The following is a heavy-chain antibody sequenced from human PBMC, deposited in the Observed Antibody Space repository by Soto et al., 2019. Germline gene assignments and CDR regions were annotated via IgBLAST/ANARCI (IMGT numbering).Heavy chain of an antibody. V-gene: IGHV4-30-2*01. D-gene: IGHD6-13*01. CDR1: GGSIISGDYS. Sequence: SETLSLTCAVSGGSIISGDYSWSWIGQPPGKGLEWIGYIYHSGSTYYNPSLKSRVTISVDRSKNQFSLKLSSVTAADTAVYYCARGYSSSWYGGFDYWGQGTLVTVS. CDR3: ARGYSSSWYGGFDY. CDR2: IYHSGST. J-gene: IGHJ4*02.